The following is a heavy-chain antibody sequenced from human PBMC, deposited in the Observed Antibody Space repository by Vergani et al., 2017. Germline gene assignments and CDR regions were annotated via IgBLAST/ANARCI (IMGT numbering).Heavy chain of an antibody. CDR2: IIPIFGTA. D-gene: IGHD3-22*01. V-gene: IGHV1-69*06. J-gene: IGHJ3*02. CDR3: ATDFKRSYYDSSGSYPTSLNAFDI. CDR1: GGTFSSYA. Sequence: QVQLVQSGAEVKKPGSSVKVSCKASGGTFSSYAISWVRQAPGQGLEWMGGIIPIFGTANYAQKFQGRVTITADKSTSTAYMELSSLRSEDTAVYYCATDFKRSYYDSSGSYPTSLNAFDIWGQGTMVTVSS.